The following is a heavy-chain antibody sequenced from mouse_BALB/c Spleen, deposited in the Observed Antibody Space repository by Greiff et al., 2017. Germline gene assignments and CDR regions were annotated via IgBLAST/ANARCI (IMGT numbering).Heavy chain of an antibody. CDR3: ARDRWFAY. CDR2: IRNKANGYTT. J-gene: IGHJ3*01. Sequence: EVKVVESGGGLVQPGGSLRLSCATSGFTFTDYYMSWVRQPPGKALEWLGFIRNKANGYTTEYSASVKGRFTISRDNSQSILYHQMNTLRAEDSATYYCARDRWFAYWGQGTLVTVSA. CDR1: GFTFTDYY. V-gene: IGHV7-3*02.